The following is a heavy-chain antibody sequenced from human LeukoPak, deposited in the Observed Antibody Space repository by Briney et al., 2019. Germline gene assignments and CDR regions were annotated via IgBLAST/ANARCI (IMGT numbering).Heavy chain of an antibody. D-gene: IGHD3-10*01. Sequence: PSETLSLTCTVSGGSISSYCWSWIRQPPGKGLEWIGYIYYSGSTNYNPSLKSRVTISVDTSKNQFSLKLSSVTAADTAVYYCARMNMVRGVMGAFDIWGQGTMVTVSS. CDR3: ARMNMVRGVMGAFDI. V-gene: IGHV4-59*01. J-gene: IGHJ3*02. CDR2: IYYSGST. CDR1: GGSISSYC.